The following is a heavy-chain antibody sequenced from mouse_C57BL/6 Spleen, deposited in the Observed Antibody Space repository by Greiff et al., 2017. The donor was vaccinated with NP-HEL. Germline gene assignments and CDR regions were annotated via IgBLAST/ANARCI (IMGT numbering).Heavy chain of an antibody. CDR1: GYTFTDYN. Sequence: EMQLQQSGPELVKPGASVKIPCKASGYTFTDYNMDWVKQSHGKSLEWIGDINPNNGGTIYNQKFKGKATLTVDKSSSTAYMELRSLTSEDTAVYYCARHGSSPFDYWGQGTTLTVSS. CDR3: ARHGSSPFDY. D-gene: IGHD1-1*01. V-gene: IGHV1-18*01. J-gene: IGHJ2*01. CDR2: INPNNGGT.